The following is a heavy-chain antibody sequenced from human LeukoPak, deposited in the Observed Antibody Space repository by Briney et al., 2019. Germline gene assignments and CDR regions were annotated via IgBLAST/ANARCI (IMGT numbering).Heavy chain of an antibody. D-gene: IGHD1-14*01. CDR3: ARGRNQRDLRLLLY. CDR2: MNPNSGNT. J-gene: IGHJ4*02. CDR1: GYTFSSYD. Sequence: GASVKVSCKASGYTFSSYDINWVRQATGQGLEWMGWMNPNSGNTGYAQKFQGRVTMTRNTSISTAYMELSSLRSEDTAMYYCARGRNQRDLRLLLYWGQGTLATVSS. V-gene: IGHV1-8*01.